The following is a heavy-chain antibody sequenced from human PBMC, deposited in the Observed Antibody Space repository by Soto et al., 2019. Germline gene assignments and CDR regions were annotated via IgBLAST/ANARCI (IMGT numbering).Heavy chain of an antibody. J-gene: IGHJ4*02. D-gene: IGHD6-19*01. CDR1: GFTFSSYA. CDR3: ARERRIAVAGYFDY. CDR2: ISYDGSNK. V-gene: IGHV3-30-3*01. Sequence: QVQLVESGGGVVQPGRSLRLSCAASGFTFSSYAMHWVRQAPGKGLEWVAVISYDGSNKYYADSVKGRFTISRDNSKNTLYLQMNSLRAEDTAVYYCARERRIAVAGYFDYWGQGTLVTVSS.